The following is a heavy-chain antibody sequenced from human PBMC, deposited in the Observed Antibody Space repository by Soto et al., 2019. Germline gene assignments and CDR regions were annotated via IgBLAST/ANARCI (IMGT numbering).Heavy chain of an antibody. J-gene: IGHJ4*02. CDR2: ISGSGDRT. CDR3: AKMVSDSSDY. Sequence: GGSLRLSCAASGFTFSSYAMSWVRQAPGKGLEWVSAISGSGDRTYYADSVKGRFTISRDNSKNTLCLQMNSLRAEDTAVYYCAKMVSDSSDYWGQGTLVTVSS. CDR1: GFTFSSYA. V-gene: IGHV3-23*01. D-gene: IGHD3-10*01.